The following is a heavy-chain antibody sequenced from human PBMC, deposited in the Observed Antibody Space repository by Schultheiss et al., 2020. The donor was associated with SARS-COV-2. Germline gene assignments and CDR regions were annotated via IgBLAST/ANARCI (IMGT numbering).Heavy chain of an antibody. J-gene: IGHJ6*03. CDR3: AKDSWSGYPYYYYYMDV. Sequence: GESLKISCAASGFTFSSYAMSWVRQAPGKGLEWVSAISGSGGSTYYADSVKGRFTISRDNSKNTLYLQMNSLRAEDTAVYYCAKDSWSGYPYYYYYMDVWGKGTTVTVSS. V-gene: IGHV3-23*01. CDR2: ISGSGGST. D-gene: IGHD3-3*01. CDR1: GFTFSSYA.